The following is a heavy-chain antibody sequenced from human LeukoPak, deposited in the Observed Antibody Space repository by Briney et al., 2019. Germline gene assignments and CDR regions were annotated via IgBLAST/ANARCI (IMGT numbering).Heavy chain of an antibody. CDR3: AREAGSYYYGSESYGVPKIRYFDY. Sequence: GGSLRLSYAASGFTFSDYYMGWIRQAPGKGLEWVSYITNNGRKVYYADSMKGRFTISRDNSKNTLYLQMTSLRAEDTAVYYCAREAGSYYYGSESYGVPKIRYFDYWGQGTLVTVSS. CDR1: GFTFSDYY. V-gene: IGHV3-11*04. J-gene: IGHJ4*02. CDR2: ITNNGRKV. D-gene: IGHD3-10*01.